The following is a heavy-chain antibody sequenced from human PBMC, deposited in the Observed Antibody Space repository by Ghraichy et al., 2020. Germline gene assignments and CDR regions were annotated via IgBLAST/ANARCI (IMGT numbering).Heavy chain of an antibody. CDR2: IYTSGST. D-gene: IGHD1-26*01. CDR1: GGSISSYY. CDR3: ARDRWDRGGSYLAFDY. V-gene: IGHV4-4*07. J-gene: IGHJ4*02. Sequence: SETLTLTCTVSGGSISSYYWSWIRQPAGKGLEWIGRIYTSGSTNYNPSLKSRVTMSVDTSKNQFSLKLSSVTAADTAVYYCARDRWDRGGSYLAFDYWGQGTLVTVSS.